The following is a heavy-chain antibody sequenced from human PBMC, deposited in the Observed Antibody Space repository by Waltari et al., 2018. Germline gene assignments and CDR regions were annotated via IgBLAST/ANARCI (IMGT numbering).Heavy chain of an antibody. Sequence: QLQLQESGPGLVKPSETLSLTCTVSGRSISSSSYYWGWIRQPPGKGLEWIGSIYYSGSTYYNPSLKSRVTISVDTSKNQFSLKLSSVTAADTAVYYCARREEATNLFDYWGQGTLVTVSS. V-gene: IGHV4-39*01. CDR3: ARREEATNLFDY. CDR1: GRSISSSSYY. J-gene: IGHJ4*02. CDR2: IYYSGST.